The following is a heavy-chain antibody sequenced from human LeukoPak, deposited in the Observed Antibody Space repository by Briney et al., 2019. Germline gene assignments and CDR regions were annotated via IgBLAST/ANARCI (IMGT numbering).Heavy chain of an antibody. CDR3: ARGNWNYGYY. CDR2: INHSGST. V-gene: IGHV4-34*01. CDR1: GGSFSGYY. Sequence: PSETLSLTCAVYGGSFSGYYWSWIRQPPGKRLECIGEINHSGSTIYNPSLKSRVTILVGTSKNQFSLKLSSVTAADTAVYVCARGNWNYGYYWGQGTLVSVSS. D-gene: IGHD1-7*01. J-gene: IGHJ4*02.